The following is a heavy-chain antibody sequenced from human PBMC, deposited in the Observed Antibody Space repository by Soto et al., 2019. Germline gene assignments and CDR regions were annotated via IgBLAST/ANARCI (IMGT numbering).Heavy chain of an antibody. CDR2: IYPGDSDT. CDR3: ARQGDILTGYPDY. D-gene: IGHD3-9*01. J-gene: IGHJ4*02. V-gene: IGHV5-51*01. CDR1: VYSFTSYW. Sequence: PGESLKISRKGSVYSFTSYWIGWVRQMPGKGLEWMGIIYPGDSDTRYSPSFQGQVTISADKSISTAYLQWSSLKASDTAMYYCARQGDILTGYPDYWGQGTLVTVSS.